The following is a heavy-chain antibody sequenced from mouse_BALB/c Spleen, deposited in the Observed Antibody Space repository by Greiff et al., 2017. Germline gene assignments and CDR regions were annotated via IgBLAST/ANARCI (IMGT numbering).Heavy chain of an antibody. Sequence: EVQLVESGGDLVKPGGSLKLSCAASGFTFSSYGMSWVRQTPDKRLEWVATISSGGSYTYYPDSVKGRFTISRDNAKNTLYLQMSSLKSEDTAMYYCARHETGTSYFDYWGQGTTLTVSS. CDR3: ARHETGTSYFDY. J-gene: IGHJ2*01. D-gene: IGHD4-1*01. CDR2: ISSGGSYT. V-gene: IGHV5-6*01. CDR1: GFTFSSYG.